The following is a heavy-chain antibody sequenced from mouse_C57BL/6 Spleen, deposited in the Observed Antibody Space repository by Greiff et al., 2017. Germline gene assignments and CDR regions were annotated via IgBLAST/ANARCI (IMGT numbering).Heavy chain of an antibody. CDR3: ARASFYYGSSYVWYFDV. CDR2: INYDGSST. Sequence: EVQVVESEGGLVQPGSSMKLSCTASGFTFSDYYMAWVRQVPEKGLEWVANINYDGSSTYYLDSLKSRFIISRDNAKNILYLQMSSLKAEDTATYYCARASFYYGSSYVWYFDVWGTGTTVTVSS. CDR1: GFTFSDYY. D-gene: IGHD1-1*01. J-gene: IGHJ1*03. V-gene: IGHV5-16*01.